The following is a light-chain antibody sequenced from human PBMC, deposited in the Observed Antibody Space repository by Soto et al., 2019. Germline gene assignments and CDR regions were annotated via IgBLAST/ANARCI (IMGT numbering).Light chain of an antibody. V-gene: IGKV3-15*01. CDR2: GAS. CDR3: HQYNNWPRT. Sequence: EIVMTQSPANLSVSPGERATLSCRASQSVRNNLAWYQQKPGQAPSLLIYGASTRATGIPARFSGSGSGTEFTLTISSLQSEDFAVYFCHQYNNWPRTFGQGTRLE. J-gene: IGKJ5*01. CDR1: QSVRNN.